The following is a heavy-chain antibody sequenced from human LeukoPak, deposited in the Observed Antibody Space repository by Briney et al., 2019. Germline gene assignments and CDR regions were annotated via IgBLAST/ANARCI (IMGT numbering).Heavy chain of an antibody. J-gene: IGHJ4*02. CDR1: GFTFSSYG. Sequence: GRSLRLSCAASGFTFSSYGMHWVRQAPGKGLERVAVIWYDGSNKYYADSVKGRFTISRDNSKNTLYLQMNSLRAEDTAVYYCARSGDSSGNYFDYWGQGTLVTVSS. CDR2: IWYDGSNK. D-gene: IGHD3-22*01. V-gene: IGHV3-33*01. CDR3: ARSGDSSGNYFDY.